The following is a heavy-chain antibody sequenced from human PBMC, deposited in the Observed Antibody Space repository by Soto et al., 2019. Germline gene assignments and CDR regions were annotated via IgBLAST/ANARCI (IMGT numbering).Heavy chain of an antibody. CDR3: ARYCSSTSCYTGFDY. V-gene: IGHV3-21*01. J-gene: IGHJ4*02. CDR2: ISSSSSYI. D-gene: IGHD2-2*02. CDR1: GFTFSSYS. Sequence: EVQLVESGGGLVKPGGSLRLSCAASGFTFSSYSMNWVRQAPGKGLEWVSSISSSSSYIYYADSVKGRFTISRDNAKNSLYLKMNSLRAEDTAVYYCARYCSSTSCYTGFDYWGQGTLVTVSS.